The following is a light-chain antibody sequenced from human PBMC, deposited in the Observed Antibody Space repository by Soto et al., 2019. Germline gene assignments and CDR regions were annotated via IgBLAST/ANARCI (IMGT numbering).Light chain of an antibody. CDR1: QIISNW. CDR2: KAS. CDR3: QQYDSSPYT. Sequence: DIQMTQSPSTLSASVGDRVTITCRASQIISNWLAWYQQKPGKAPKLLIYKASSLESGVPSRFSGSGSGTEFTLTISSLQPDDSATYYCQQYDSSPYTFGQGTRLEIK. J-gene: IGKJ2*01. V-gene: IGKV1-5*03.